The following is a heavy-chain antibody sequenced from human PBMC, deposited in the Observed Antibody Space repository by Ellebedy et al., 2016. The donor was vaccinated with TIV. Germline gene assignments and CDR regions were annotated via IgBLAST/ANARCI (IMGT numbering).Heavy chain of an antibody. CDR1: GGSISSYY. Sequence: SETLSLXCTVSGGSISSYYWSWIRQPPGKGLEWIGYIYYSGSTNYNPSLKSRVTISVDTSKNQFSLKLSSVTAADTAVYYCAREGHYYDSSGYYSIFDLWGRGTLVTVSS. J-gene: IGHJ2*01. CDR2: IYYSGST. D-gene: IGHD3-22*01. CDR3: AREGHYYDSSGYYSIFDL. V-gene: IGHV4-59*01.